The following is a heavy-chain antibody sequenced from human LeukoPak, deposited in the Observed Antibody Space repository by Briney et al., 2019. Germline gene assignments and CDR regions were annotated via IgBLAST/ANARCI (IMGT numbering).Heavy chain of an antibody. V-gene: IGHV1-18*04. Sequence: GASVKVSCKASGYTFTGYYMHWVRQAPGQGLEWMGWISAYNGNTNYAQKLQGRVTMTTDTSTSTAYMELRSLRSDDTAVYYCARNLNYDFWSGYLWGLFDYWGQGTLVTVSS. D-gene: IGHD3-3*01. CDR3: ARNLNYDFWSGYLWGLFDY. CDR2: ISAYNGNT. J-gene: IGHJ4*02. CDR1: GYTFTGYY.